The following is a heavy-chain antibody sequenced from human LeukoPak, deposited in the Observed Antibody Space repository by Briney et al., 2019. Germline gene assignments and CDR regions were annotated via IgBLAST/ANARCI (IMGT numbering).Heavy chain of an antibody. CDR3: AKEGNGDYYFVY. CDR1: GFTFSSYT. J-gene: IGHJ4*02. D-gene: IGHD4-17*01. Sequence: PGGSLRLSCAASGFTFSSYTMSWVRQAPGKGLEWVSAVSGSAASTYYADAVKGRFTISRGNSKNTLYLQMNSLRAEDTAVYYCAKEGNGDYYFVYWGQGTLVTVSP. CDR2: VSGSAAST. V-gene: IGHV3-23*01.